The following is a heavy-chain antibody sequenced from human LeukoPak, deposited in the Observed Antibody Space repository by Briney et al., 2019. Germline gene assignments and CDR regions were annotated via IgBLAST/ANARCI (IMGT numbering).Heavy chain of an antibody. D-gene: IGHD3-22*01. Sequence: PGGSLRLSCAASGFTFSSYAMSWVRQAPGKGLEWVSVISGSGGSTYYADSVKGRFTISRDNSKNTLYLQMNSLRAEDTAVYYCAKDGTSGYYFFDYWGQGTLFTVSS. CDR3: AKDGTSGYYFFDY. V-gene: IGHV3-23*01. CDR2: ISGSGGST. J-gene: IGHJ4*02. CDR1: GFTFSSYA.